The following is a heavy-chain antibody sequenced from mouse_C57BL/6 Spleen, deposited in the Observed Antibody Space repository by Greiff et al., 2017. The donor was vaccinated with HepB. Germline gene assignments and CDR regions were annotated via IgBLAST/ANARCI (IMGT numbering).Heavy chain of an antibody. D-gene: IGHD2-4*01. CDR3: ALLYYDYDRAFAY. J-gene: IGHJ3*01. CDR2: INPNNGGT. V-gene: IGHV1-18*01. Sequence: EVQLQQSGPELVKPGASVKIPCKASGYTFTDYNMDWVKQSHGKSLEWIGDINPNNGGTIYNQKFKGKATLTVDKSSSTAYMELRSLTSEDTAVYYCALLYYDYDRAFAYWGQGTLVTVSA. CDR1: GYTFTDYN.